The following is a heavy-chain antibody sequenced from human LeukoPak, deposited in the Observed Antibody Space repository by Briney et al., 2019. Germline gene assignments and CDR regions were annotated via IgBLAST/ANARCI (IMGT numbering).Heavy chain of an antibody. CDR1: GYTFTGYY. V-gene: IGHV1-2*02. J-gene: IGHJ5*02. CDR3: AREGPTGIAVAGTRVNWFDP. D-gene: IGHD6-13*01. Sequence: ASVKVSCKASGYTFTGYYMHWVRQAPGQGLGWMGWINPNNGGTNYAQKFQGRVTMTRDTSISTAYMELSRLRSDDTAVHYCAREGPTGIAVAGTRVNWFDPWGQGTLVTVSS. CDR2: INPNNGGT.